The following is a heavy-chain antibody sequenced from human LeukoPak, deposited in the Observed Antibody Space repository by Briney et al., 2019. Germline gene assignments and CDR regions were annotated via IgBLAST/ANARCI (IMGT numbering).Heavy chain of an antibody. CDR2: IYHSGST. CDR1: GGSISSGGYS. D-gene: IGHD1-26*01. CDR3: ARDRRGVGPFDY. Sequence: SETLSLTCAVSGGSISSGGYSWSWIRQPPGKGLEWIGYIYHSGSTYYNPSLKSRVTISVDRSKNQFSLKLSSVTAADTAVYYCARDRRGVGPFDYWGQGTLVTVSS. J-gene: IGHJ4*02. V-gene: IGHV4-30-2*01.